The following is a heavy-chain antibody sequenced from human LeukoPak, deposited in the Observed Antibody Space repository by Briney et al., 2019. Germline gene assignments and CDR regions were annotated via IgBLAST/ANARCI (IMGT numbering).Heavy chain of an antibody. CDR3: AKDPESVHSGSYGY. V-gene: IGHV3-23*01. Sequence: PGGSLRLSCAASGFTFSSYEMNWVRQAPGKGLEWVSAISGIGGSTYYADSVKGRFTISRDNSKNTLYLQMNSLRAEDTAVYYCAKDPESVHSGSYGYWGQGTLVTVSS. CDR1: GFTFSSYE. CDR2: ISGIGGST. J-gene: IGHJ4*02. D-gene: IGHD1-26*01.